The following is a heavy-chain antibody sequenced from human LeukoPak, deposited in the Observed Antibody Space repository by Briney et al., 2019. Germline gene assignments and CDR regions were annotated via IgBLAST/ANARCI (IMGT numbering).Heavy chain of an antibody. Sequence: GGSLRLSCAASGFTFSTYAMSWVRQAPGKGLEWVSALSSSGSSTYYADSVKGRFTISRDNAKNTLYMQMNSLRAEDTAVYYCVRDWGYDSSGYWQKYFDTWGQGTMVTVSS. J-gene: IGHJ4*02. CDR3: VRDWGYDSSGYWQKYFDT. D-gene: IGHD3-22*01. V-gene: IGHV3-23*01. CDR2: LSSSGSST. CDR1: GFTFSTYA.